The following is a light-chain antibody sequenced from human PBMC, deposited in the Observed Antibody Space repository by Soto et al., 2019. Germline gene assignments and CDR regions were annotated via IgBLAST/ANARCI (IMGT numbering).Light chain of an antibody. CDR2: EVS. V-gene: IGLV2-8*01. CDR1: SSDVGGYNY. J-gene: IGLJ1*01. CDR3: SSHAGSKRV. Sequence: QSALTQPPSSSGPPGQSVTISCTGTSSDVGGYNYVSWYQQHPGKAPKLMIYEVSKRPSGVPGRFSGSKSGNTASLTVSGLQAEDEADYYCSSHAGSKRVFGTGTKVTVL.